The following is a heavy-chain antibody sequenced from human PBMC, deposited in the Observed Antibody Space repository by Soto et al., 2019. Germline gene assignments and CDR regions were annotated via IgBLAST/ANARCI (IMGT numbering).Heavy chain of an antibody. CDR1: GGTFSSYA. CDR3: ARDLAGRYYDSSGYYLVDAFDI. V-gene: IGHV1-69*12. J-gene: IGHJ3*02. D-gene: IGHD3-22*01. Sequence: QVQLVQSGAEVKKPGSSVKVSCKASGGTFSSYAISWVRQAPGQGLEWMGGIIPIFGTANYAQKFQGRVTITADESTSXXYXEXXSLRSEDTAVYYCARDLAGRYYDSSGYYLVDAFDIWGQGTMVTVSS. CDR2: IIPIFGTA.